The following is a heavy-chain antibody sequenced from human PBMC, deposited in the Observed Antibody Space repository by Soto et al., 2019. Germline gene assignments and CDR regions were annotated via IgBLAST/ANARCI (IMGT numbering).Heavy chain of an antibody. Sequence: GGSLRLSCAGSGFTFSNYAMSWVRQAPGRGLAWVSAISGSGGSTYYADSVKGRFTISRDNSKNTLHLQMNSLRAEDTALYYCAKVPVGATGRFDYWGQGTLVTVSS. D-gene: IGHD1-26*01. V-gene: IGHV3-23*01. CDR1: GFTFSNYA. J-gene: IGHJ4*02. CDR3: AKVPVGATGRFDY. CDR2: ISGSGGST.